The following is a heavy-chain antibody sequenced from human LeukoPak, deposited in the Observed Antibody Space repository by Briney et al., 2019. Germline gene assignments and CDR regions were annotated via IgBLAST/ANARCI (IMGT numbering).Heavy chain of an antibody. CDR3: ARGRGVYDFWSGYYIYYFGY. Sequence: SETLSLTCAVYGGSFSGYYWSWIRQPPGKGLEWIGEINHSGSTNYNPSLKSRVTISVDTSKNQFSLKLSSVTAADTAVYYCARGRGVYDFWSGYYIYYFGYWGQGTLVTVSS. D-gene: IGHD3-3*01. CDR1: GGSFSGYY. V-gene: IGHV4-34*01. J-gene: IGHJ4*02. CDR2: INHSGST.